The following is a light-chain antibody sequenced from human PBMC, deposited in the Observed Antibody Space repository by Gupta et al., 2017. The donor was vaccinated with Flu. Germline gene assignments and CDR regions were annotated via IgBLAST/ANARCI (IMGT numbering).Light chain of an antibody. J-gene: IGLJ3*02. CDR1: NIGSKS. V-gene: IGLV3-21*02. Sequence: SYVLTQPPAVSVAPGQTARITCGGNNIGSKSVHWYQQKPGQAPVVVVHDDSNRPSGIPERFSGSNAGNTTTLTITXVXAADEAXYYCQVWDSSSDHFWVFGGGTKLTVL. CDR2: DDS. CDR3: QVWDSSSDHFWV.